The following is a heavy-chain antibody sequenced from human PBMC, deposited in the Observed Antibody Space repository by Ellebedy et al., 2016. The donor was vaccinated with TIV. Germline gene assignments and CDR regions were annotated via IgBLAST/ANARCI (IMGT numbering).Heavy chain of an antibody. Sequence: PGGSLRLSCAASEFTFDDYAMNWVRQAPGKGLEWVSLISGDGETIHFADSVKGRFTISRDNSKNSLYLQMNSLRAEDTALYYCAKGARSDSYYSPLDFWGQGILVTVSS. CDR3: AKGARSDSYYSPLDF. CDR2: ISGDGETI. D-gene: IGHD3-10*01. V-gene: IGHV3-43*02. J-gene: IGHJ4*02. CDR1: EFTFDDYA.